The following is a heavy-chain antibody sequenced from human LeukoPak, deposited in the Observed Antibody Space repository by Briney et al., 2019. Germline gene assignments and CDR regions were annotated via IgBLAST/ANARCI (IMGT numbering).Heavy chain of an antibody. CDR3: AREKRSYVWGSYREANYFDY. V-gene: IGHV3-21*01. D-gene: IGHD3-16*02. J-gene: IGHJ4*02. CDR2: ISSSSSYI. Sequence: GGSLRLSCAASGFTFSSYSMNWVRQAPGKGLEWVSSISSSSSYIYYADSVKGRFTISRDNAKKSLYLQMNSLRAEDTAVYYCAREKRSYVWGSYREANYFDYRGQGTLVTVSS. CDR1: GFTFSSYS.